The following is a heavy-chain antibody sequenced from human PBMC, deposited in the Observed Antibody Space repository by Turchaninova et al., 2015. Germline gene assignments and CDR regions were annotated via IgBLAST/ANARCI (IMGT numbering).Heavy chain of an antibody. CDR1: GFSLSNSGVG. J-gene: IGHJ4*02. V-gene: IGHV2-5*02. Sequence: QITLKESGPTLVKPTQTLTLTCTFSGFSLSNSGVGVGWLRQPPGKALEWLIIIYWDDDKHYSPSLKSRLTITKDTSKNQVVLTMTNMDPVDTATYYCAHVVGENWGREVYFDYWGQGTLVTVSS. D-gene: IGHD2-15*01. CDR2: IYWDDDK. CDR3: AHVVGENWGREVYFDY.